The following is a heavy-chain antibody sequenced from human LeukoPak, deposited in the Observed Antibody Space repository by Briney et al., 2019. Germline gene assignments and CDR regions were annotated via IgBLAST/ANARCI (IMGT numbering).Heavy chain of an antibody. CDR3: ARHSFGDFWSGYSDPYYYYYYMDV. CDR2: IYPGDSDT. Sequence: GESLKISCKGSGYSFTSYWIGWVRQMPGKGLEWMGIIYPGDSDTRYSPSFQGQVTISADKPISTAYLQWSSLKASDTAMYYCARHSFGDFWSGYSDPYYYYYYMDVWGKGTTVTVSS. D-gene: IGHD3-3*01. J-gene: IGHJ6*03. V-gene: IGHV5-51*01. CDR1: GYSFTSYW.